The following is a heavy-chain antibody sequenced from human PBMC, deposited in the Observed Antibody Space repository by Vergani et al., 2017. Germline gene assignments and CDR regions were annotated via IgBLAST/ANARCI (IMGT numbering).Heavy chain of an antibody. J-gene: IGHJ4*02. D-gene: IGHD3-9*01. CDR1: GFTFSSYG. CDR2: IRYDGSNK. Sequence: QVQLVESGGGVVQPGGSLRLSCAASGFTFSSYGMHWARQAPGKGLEWVAFIRYDGSNKYYADSVKGRFTISRDNSTNTLYLQMNSLRAEDTAVYYCAKSPYDILTGYLDFDYWGQGTLVTVSS. V-gene: IGHV3-30*02. CDR3: AKSPYDILTGYLDFDY.